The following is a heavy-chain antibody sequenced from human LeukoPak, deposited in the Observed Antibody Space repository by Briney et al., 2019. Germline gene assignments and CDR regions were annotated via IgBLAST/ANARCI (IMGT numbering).Heavy chain of an antibody. D-gene: IGHD4-17*01. CDR1: GYTFTRYD. CDR2: INTKSGMT. V-gene: IGHV1-8*03. Sequence: ASVKVSCKASGYTFTRYDINWVRQATGQGLEWMGWINTKSGMTGHAQKFQGRVTITADKSTSTAYMELSSLRSEDTAVYYCARDDTTVTTKIWGQGTMVTVSS. J-gene: IGHJ3*02. CDR3: ARDDTTVTTKI.